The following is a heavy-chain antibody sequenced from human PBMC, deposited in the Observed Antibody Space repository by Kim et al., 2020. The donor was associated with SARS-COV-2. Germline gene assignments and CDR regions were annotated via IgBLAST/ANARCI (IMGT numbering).Heavy chain of an antibody. CDR3: ARLGVWGSYRRLFDY. V-gene: IGHV4-39*01. Sequence: PALKSRVPISVDTSKNQFSLKLSSVTAADTAVYYCARLGVWGSYRRLFDYWGQGTLVTVSS. D-gene: IGHD3-16*02. J-gene: IGHJ4*02.